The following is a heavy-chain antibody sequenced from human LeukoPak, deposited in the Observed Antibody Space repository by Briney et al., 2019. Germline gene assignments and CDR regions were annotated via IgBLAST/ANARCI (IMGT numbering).Heavy chain of an antibody. Sequence: GGSLRLSCAASGITFNNYDMNWVRQAPGKELEWVSYISRDSNTIYYADSVKGRFTISRDNAKNSLYLQMNSLRDEDTAVYYCARRFGESSPYWGQGTLVTVSS. D-gene: IGHD3-10*01. CDR2: ISRDSNTI. J-gene: IGHJ4*02. CDR3: ARRFGESSPY. CDR1: GITFNNYD. V-gene: IGHV3-48*02.